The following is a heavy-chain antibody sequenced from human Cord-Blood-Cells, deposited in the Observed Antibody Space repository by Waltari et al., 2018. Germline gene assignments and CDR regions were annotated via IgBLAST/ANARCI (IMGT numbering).Heavy chain of an antibody. V-gene: IGHV4-39*01. CDR1: GGSISSSSYY. Sequence: QLQLQESGPGLVKPSETLSLTCTVPGGSISSSSYYWGWIRQPPGKGLEWIGSIYYSGSTYYNPSLKSRVTISVDTSKNQFSLKLSSVTAADTAVYYCAALIYNWNYGDYWGQGTLVTVSS. CDR3: AALIYNWNYGDY. D-gene: IGHD1-7*01. CDR2: IYYSGST. J-gene: IGHJ4*02.